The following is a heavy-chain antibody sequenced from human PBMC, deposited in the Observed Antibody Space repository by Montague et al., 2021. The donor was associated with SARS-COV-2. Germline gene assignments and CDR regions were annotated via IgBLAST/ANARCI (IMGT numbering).Heavy chain of an antibody. CDR2: MNPNSCNT. CDR3: ARGEVLTTVFHYYYHMDV. Sequence: SVRVSCKASGYTFTSYDINWVRQATGQGLEWMGWMNPNSCNTGYAQKFQGRVTMTRNTSISTAYMELSSLRSEDTAVYYFARGEVLTTVFHYYYHMDVWGKGTTVTVSS. D-gene: IGHD4/OR15-4a*01. V-gene: IGHV1-8*01. J-gene: IGHJ6*03. CDR1: GYTFTSYD.